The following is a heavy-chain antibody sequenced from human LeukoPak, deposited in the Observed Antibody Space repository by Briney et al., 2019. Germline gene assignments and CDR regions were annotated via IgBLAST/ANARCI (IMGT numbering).Heavy chain of an antibody. J-gene: IGHJ3*02. CDR2: INHSGST. D-gene: IGHD4-17*01. Sequence: SETLSLTCAVYGGXFSGYYCSWIRQPPGKGREWIGGINHSGSTNYNTSLKSRSTISVDTSKNQFSLNLSSVTAADTAVYYCARDAKRYDAFDIWGQGTLLTVSS. CDR1: GGXFSGYY. CDR3: ARDAKRYDAFDI. V-gene: IGHV4-34*01.